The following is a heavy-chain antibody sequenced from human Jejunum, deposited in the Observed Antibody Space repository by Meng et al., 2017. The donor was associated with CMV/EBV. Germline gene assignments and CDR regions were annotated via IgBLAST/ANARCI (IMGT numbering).Heavy chain of an antibody. CDR2: INPDSGVT. V-gene: IGHV1-2*06. CDR1: RYSVTAYC. D-gene: IGHD4/OR15-4a*01. Sequence: KAARYSVTAYCMHGGRQAPGQGLEGMGRINPDSGVTNVAQKLEDRVTMTRDTSINTVYMDLSNLKADDTAVYCCARDRVAGGANWFDPWGQGTLVTVSS. CDR3: ARDRVAGGANWFDP. J-gene: IGHJ5*02.